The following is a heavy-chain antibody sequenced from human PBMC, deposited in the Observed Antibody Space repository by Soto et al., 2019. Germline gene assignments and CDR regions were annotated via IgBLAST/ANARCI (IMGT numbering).Heavy chain of an antibody. V-gene: IGHV1-3*01. D-gene: IGHD1-26*01. CDR1: WDSFANYA. J-gene: IGHJ4*02. CDR3: ARAGPGGGSYLIDY. Sequence: ASVKVSCKASWDSFANYAMHWVRQAPGQRLEWMGFINPGNGDTRYSQKFQGRVTITRDTSASTVYMELSSLTSEDTAVHYCARAGPGGGSYLIDYWGQGTLVTVSS. CDR2: INPGNGDT.